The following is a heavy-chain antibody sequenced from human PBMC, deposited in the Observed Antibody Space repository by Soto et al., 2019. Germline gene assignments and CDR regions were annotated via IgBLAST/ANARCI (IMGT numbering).Heavy chain of an antibody. J-gene: IGHJ3*02. CDR3: ARPSYTSVWYHAFDI. CDR1: GGSMNSYY. CDR2: IYYTGGT. V-gene: IGHV4-59*08. D-gene: IGHD6-13*01. Sequence: QVQLEEWGPGLVKPSEILSLTSTVSGGSMNSYYWSWIRQPPGKGLEWIGYIYYTGGTNYNPSLKSRVTISVDTSKNQFSLQLSSLTAADTAVYYCARPSYTSVWYHAFDIWGQGTMVTVSS.